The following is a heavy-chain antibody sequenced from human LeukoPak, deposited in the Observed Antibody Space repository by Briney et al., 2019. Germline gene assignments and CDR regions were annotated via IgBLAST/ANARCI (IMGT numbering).Heavy chain of an antibody. CDR3: ARDRRAITMVRGVMRITSDY. D-gene: IGHD3-10*01. CDR2: INPSGGST. J-gene: IGHJ4*02. V-gene: IGHV1-46*01. CDR1: GYTFTSYY. Sequence: ASVKVSCKASGYTFTSYYMHWVRQAPGQGLEWMGIINPSGGSTSYAQKFQGRVTMTRDTSTSTVYMELSSLRSEDTAVYYCARDRRAITMVRGVMRITSDYWGQGTLVTVSS.